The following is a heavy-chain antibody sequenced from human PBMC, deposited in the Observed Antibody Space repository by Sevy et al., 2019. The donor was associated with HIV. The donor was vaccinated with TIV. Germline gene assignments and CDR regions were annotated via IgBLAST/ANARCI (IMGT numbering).Heavy chain of an antibody. J-gene: IGHJ4*02. CDR3: ANSITMGRGVPFRGPFDY. V-gene: IGHV3-23*01. Sequence: GGSLRLSCAASGFTFSSYAMSWVRQAPGKGLEWVSAISGSGGSTYYADSVKGRFTISRDNSKNTLYLQMNSLRAEDTAVYYCANSITMGRGVPFRGPFDYWGQGTLVTVSS. CDR1: GFTFSSYA. D-gene: IGHD3-10*01. CDR2: ISGSGGST.